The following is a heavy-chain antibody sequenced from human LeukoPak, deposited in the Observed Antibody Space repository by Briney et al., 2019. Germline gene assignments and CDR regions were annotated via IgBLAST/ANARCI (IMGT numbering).Heavy chain of an antibody. J-gene: IGHJ4*02. CDR2: ISSSSSYI. D-gene: IGHD5-12*01. Sequence: GGSLRLSCAASGFTFSSYSMKWVRQAPGKGLEWVSSISSSSSYIYYADSVKGRYTISRDNAKNSLYLQMNSLRAEDTAVYYCAREGSGYGYNFDYWGQGTLVTVSS. V-gene: IGHV3-21*01. CDR1: GFTFSSYS. CDR3: AREGSGYGYNFDY.